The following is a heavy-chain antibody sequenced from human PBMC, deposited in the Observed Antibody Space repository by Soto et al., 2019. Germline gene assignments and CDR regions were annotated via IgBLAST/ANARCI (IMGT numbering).Heavy chain of an antibody. V-gene: IGHV4-59*08. J-gene: IGHJ4*02. Sequence: NPSETLSLTCTVSGGSISSYYWSWIRQPPGKGLEWIGYIYYSGSTNYNPSLKSRVTISVDTSKNQFSLKLSSVTAADTAVYYCARRYRGTLDYWGQGSLVTVSS. CDR2: IYYSGST. CDR3: ARRYRGTLDY. CDR1: GGSISSYY. D-gene: IGHD2-15*01.